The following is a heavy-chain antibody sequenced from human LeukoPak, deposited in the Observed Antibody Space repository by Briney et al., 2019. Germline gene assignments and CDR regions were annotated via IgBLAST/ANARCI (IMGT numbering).Heavy chain of an antibody. V-gene: IGHV3-7*05. CDR2: IKQDASEK. CDR3: AKGYSGYDWVYFDY. J-gene: IGHJ4*02. D-gene: IGHD5-12*01. CDR1: GFTFSSYW. Sequence: GGSLRLSCAASGFTFSSYWMNWVRQAPGKGLEWVANIKQDASEKYYVDSVKGRFTISRDNAKNTLYLQMNSLRAEDTAVYYCAKGYSGYDWVYFDYWGQGTLVTVSS.